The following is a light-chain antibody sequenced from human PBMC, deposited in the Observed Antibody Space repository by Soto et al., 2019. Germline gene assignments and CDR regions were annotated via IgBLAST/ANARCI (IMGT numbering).Light chain of an antibody. CDR2: RAS. J-gene: IGKJ1*01. V-gene: IGKV1-5*03. CDR1: QSISSW. CDR3: QQYITYST. Sequence: DIQMTQSPSTLSASVGDRVTITCRASQSISSWLAWYQQKPGKAPKLLIYRASSLESGVPSRFSGGGSGTEFTLTISSLQPDDFATYYCQQYITYSTFGQGTKVEIK.